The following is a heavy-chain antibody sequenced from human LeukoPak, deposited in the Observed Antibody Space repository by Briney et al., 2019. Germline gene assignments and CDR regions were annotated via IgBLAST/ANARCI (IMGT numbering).Heavy chain of an antibody. D-gene: IGHD3-22*01. V-gene: IGHV3-7*05. CDR2: IKQDGSEK. CDR3: ERVGDGYYFRVFGY. Sequence: GGSLRLSCAASGFTLSRLCMSWVRQAPGKGLEWVANIKQDGSEKYYVDSVKGRFTISRDNAKNSLYLQMNSLRAEDTGVYYGERVGDGYYFRVFGYWGQGTLVTVSS. J-gene: IGHJ4*02. CDR1: GFTLSRLC.